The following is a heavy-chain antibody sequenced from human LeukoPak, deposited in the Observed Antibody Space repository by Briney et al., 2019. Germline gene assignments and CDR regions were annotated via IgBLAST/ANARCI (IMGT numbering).Heavy chain of an antibody. CDR2: ISGSGGST. V-gene: IGHV3-23*01. Sequence: GGSLRLSCAASGFTFSSYAMSCVRQAPGKGLEWVSAISGSGGSTYYADSVKGRFTISRDNAKNSLYLQMNSLRAEDTAVHYCARDHGGNSEFDYWGQGTLVTVSS. CDR1: GFTFSSYA. J-gene: IGHJ4*02. CDR3: ARDHGGNSEFDY. D-gene: IGHD4-23*01.